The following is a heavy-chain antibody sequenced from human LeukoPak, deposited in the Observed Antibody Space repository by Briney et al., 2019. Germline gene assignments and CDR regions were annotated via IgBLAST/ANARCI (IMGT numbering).Heavy chain of an antibody. D-gene: IGHD2-21*01. CDR1: GFTFSAYG. CDR2: ISYDGGNK. Sequence: GGSLRLSCAASGFTFSAYGMHWVRQAPGKGLEWVAAISYDGGNKYYADSVKGRFAISRDNSKNTLYLQMDSLRAEDTAVYYCIALTSWPSFGYWGQGTLVTVSS. J-gene: IGHJ4*02. CDR3: IALTSWPSFGY. V-gene: IGHV3-30*03.